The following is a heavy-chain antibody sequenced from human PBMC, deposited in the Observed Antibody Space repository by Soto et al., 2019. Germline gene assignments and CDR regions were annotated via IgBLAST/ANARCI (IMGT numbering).Heavy chain of an antibody. J-gene: IGHJ6*02. CDR1: GFTCSSYA. D-gene: IGHD2-2*01. CDR2: ISGSGGST. CDR3: AKGAGCSSTSCLLYGMDV. V-gene: IGHV3-23*01. Sequence: PGGSLRLSCAASGFTCSSYAMSWVRQAPGKGLEWVSAISGSGGSTYYADSVKGRPTISRDNSKNTLYLQMNSLRAEDTAVYYCAKGAGCSSTSCLLYGMDVWGQGTTVTVSS.